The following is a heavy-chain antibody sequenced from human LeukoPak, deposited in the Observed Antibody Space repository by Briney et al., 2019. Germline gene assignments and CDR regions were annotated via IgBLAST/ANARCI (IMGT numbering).Heavy chain of an antibody. J-gene: IGHJ4*02. CDR2: IDPSGGST. Sequence: GASVKVSCKASGYTFTSYYMHWVRQAPGQGLEWMGIIDPSGGSTSYAQKFQGRVTMTRDTSTSTVYMELSSLRSEDTAVYYCARDLGDSYDSSGYYTPYFDYWGQGTLVTVSS. CDR3: ARDLGDSYDSSGYYTPYFDY. D-gene: IGHD3-22*01. CDR1: GYTFTSYY. V-gene: IGHV1-46*01.